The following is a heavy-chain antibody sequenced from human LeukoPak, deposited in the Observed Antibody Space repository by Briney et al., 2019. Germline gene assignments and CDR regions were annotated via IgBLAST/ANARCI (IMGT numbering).Heavy chain of an antibody. CDR1: GITVSGSW. D-gene: IGHD1-26*01. Sequence: GGSLRLSCAASGITVSGSWMHWVRQAPGKGLVWVSRIKSDGSITSYADSVKGRFTISRDNAKNTLYLQMNSLRAEDTAVYYCVGRDDFDIWGQGTMVTVSS. V-gene: IGHV3-74*01. J-gene: IGHJ3*02. CDR3: VGRDDFDI. CDR2: IKSDGSIT.